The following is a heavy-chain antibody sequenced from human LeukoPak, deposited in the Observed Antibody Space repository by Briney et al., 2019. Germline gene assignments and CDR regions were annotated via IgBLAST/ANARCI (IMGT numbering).Heavy chain of an antibody. CDR1: GGSISSYY. CDR2: IYTSGST. CDR3: ARGGSYQKVFDY. Sequence: PSETLSLTCTVSGGSISSYYWSWIRQPAGKGLEWIGRIYTSGSTYYNPSLKSRVTISVDTSKNQFSLKLSSVTAADTAVYYCARGGSYQKVFDYWGQGTLVTVSS. D-gene: IGHD3-16*01. J-gene: IGHJ4*02. V-gene: IGHV4-4*07.